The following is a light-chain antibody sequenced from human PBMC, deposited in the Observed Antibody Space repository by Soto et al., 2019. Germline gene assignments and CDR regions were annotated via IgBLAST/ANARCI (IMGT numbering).Light chain of an antibody. Sequence: EIVMTQSPATLSVSPGERATISCSASQIVSSNLACYQQKPGQAPRLLIYGASTRATGIPARFSGSGSGTEFTLTISSLQSEDFAVYYCQQYNNWPPTTFGQGTKVDIK. CDR1: QIVSSN. CDR2: GAS. J-gene: IGKJ1*01. V-gene: IGKV3-15*01. CDR3: QQYNNWPPTT.